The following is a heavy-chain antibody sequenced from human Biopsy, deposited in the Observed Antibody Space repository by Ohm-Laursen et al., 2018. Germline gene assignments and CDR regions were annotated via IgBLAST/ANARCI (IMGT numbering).Heavy chain of an antibody. Sequence: ASVKVSCKASGYTFTNYGISWVRQAPGQGLEWMGWISPYNGDTDYAQKLQGRLTMTTDTSTSTAYMELRSLRSDDTAVYYCARDRPSVSTYGVDWGQGTLVTVSS. CDR1: GYTFTNYG. D-gene: IGHD3-3*01. CDR3: ARDRPSVSTYGVD. J-gene: IGHJ4*02. V-gene: IGHV1-18*01. CDR2: ISPYNGDT.